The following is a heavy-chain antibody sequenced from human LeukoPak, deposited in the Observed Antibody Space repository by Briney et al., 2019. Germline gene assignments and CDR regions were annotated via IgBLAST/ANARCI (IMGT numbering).Heavy chain of an antibody. CDR3: ARDGSIAARRFCFDY. V-gene: IGHV3-21*01. D-gene: IGHD6-6*01. Sequence: GGSPRLSCAASGFTSSSYSMNWVRQAPGKGLEWVSSISSSSSYIYYADSVKGRFTISRDNAKNSLYLQMNSLRAEDTAVYYCARDGSIAARRFCFDYWGQGTLVTVSS. CDR2: ISSSSSYI. J-gene: IGHJ4*02. CDR1: GFTSSSYS.